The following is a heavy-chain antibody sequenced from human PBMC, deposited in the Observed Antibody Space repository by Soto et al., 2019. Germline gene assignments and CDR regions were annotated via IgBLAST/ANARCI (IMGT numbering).Heavy chain of an antibody. V-gene: IGHV1-2*02. D-gene: IGHD6-19*01. CDR1: GYTFTGYY. J-gene: IGHJ6*02. CDR2: INPNSGGT. CDR3: ARAVAGTYYYYGMDV. Sequence: ASVKVSCKASGYTFTGYYMHWVRQAPGQGLEWMGWINPNSGGTNYAQKFQGRATTTRDTSISTAYMELSRLRSDDTAVYYCARAVAGTYYYYGMDVWGQGTTVTVSS.